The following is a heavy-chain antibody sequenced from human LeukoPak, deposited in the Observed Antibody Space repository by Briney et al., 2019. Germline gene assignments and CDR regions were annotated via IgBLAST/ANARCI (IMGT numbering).Heavy chain of an antibody. CDR3: ARLSDSSGWGYFDY. Sequence: ASVTVSCKASGYTFTSYGISRVRQAPGQGLEWMGWISAYNGNTNYAQKLQGRVTMTTDTSTSTAYMELRSLRSDDTAVYYCARLSDSSGWGYFDYWGQGTLVTVSS. V-gene: IGHV1-18*04. CDR2: ISAYNGNT. J-gene: IGHJ4*02. CDR1: GYTFTSYG. D-gene: IGHD6-19*01.